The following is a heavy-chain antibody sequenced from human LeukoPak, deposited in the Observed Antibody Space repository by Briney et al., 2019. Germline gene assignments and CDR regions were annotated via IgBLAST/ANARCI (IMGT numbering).Heavy chain of an antibody. CDR1: GFTFSSYW. CDR3: ARGPQLVRGNWFDP. Sequence: GSLRLSCAASGFTFSSYWMSWVRQAPGKGLEWVANIKQDGSERYYVDSVKGRFTISRDNAKNSLYLQMNSLRAEDTAVYYCARGPQLVRGNWFDPWGQGTLVTVSS. D-gene: IGHD6-13*01. V-gene: IGHV3-7*01. CDR2: IKQDGSER. J-gene: IGHJ5*02.